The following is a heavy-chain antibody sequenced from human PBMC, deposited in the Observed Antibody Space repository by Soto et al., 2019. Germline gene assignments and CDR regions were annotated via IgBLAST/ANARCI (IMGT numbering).Heavy chain of an antibody. CDR1: GFTVSNNY. V-gene: IGHV3-53*01. CDR2: IYSVGNR. D-gene: IGHD2-15*01. Sequence: GGSLRLSCAVSGFTVSNNYMSWVRQAPGKGPEWVAVIYSVGNRYYADSVKGRFSVSRDSAKNTLYLQMDDLRAEDTAVYYCAREYSSTLSHPFDYWGQGTWVTVSS. J-gene: IGHJ4*02. CDR3: AREYSSTLSHPFDY.